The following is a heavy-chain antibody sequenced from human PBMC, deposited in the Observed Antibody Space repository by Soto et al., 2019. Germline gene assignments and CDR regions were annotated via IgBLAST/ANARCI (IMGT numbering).Heavy chain of an antibody. Sequence: SETLSLTCTVSGGSISSSSYYWGWIRQPPGKGLEWIGTIYYTGSTYYNPSLKSRVTMSVDTSKNQFSLKLSSLTAADTAVYYCAGRPPPAAKIFDYWGQGTLVTGSS. CDR3: AGRPPPAAKIFDY. CDR2: IYYTGST. D-gene: IGHD2-2*01. J-gene: IGHJ4*02. CDR1: GGSISSSSYY. V-gene: IGHV4-39*01.